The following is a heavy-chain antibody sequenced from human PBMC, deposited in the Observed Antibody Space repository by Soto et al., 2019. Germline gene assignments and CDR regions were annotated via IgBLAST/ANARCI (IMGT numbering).Heavy chain of an antibody. J-gene: IGHJ4*02. CDR3: AKGYRSGTD. CDR2: ISYDGSNK. V-gene: IGHV3-30*18. Sequence: QVQLVESGGGVVQPGRSLRLSCAASGFTFSSYGMHWVRQAPGKGLEWVAVISYDGSNKYYADSVKGRFTISRDNSKNTLYLQMNSLRAEDTAVYYCAKGYRSGTDWGQGTLVTVSS. CDR1: GFTFSSYG. D-gene: IGHD6-19*01.